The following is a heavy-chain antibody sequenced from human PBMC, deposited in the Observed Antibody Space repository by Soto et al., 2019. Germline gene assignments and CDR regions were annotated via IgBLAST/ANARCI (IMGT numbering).Heavy chain of an antibody. V-gene: IGHV3-30*03. D-gene: IGHD4-4*01. CDR2: IIHAGSAE. Sequence: GGSLRLSCAASGFTFIGYGMNWVRQAPGKGLEGMALIIHAGSAEYYADSVKGRFTTSRDNSKNTLYLHMNSLRAEDTAVYYCARSRYVYSFYFYYGMDGWGQGTTVTVSS. CDR1: GFTFIGYG. CDR3: ARSRYVYSFYFYYGMDG. J-gene: IGHJ6*02.